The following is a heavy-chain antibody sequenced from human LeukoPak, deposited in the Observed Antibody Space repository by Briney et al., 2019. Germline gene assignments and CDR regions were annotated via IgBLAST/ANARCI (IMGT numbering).Heavy chain of an antibody. CDR3: ARDEHYYDSSGYCDY. V-gene: IGHV1-18*01. D-gene: IGHD3-22*01. CDR2: ISAYNGNT. CDR1: GGTFSSYS. J-gene: IGHJ4*02. Sequence: GASVKVSCKASGGTFSSYSINWVRQVPGQGLEWMGWISAYNGNTNYAQKLQGRVTMTTDTSTSTAYMELRSLRSDDTAVYYCARDEHYYDSSGYCDYWGQGTLVTVSS.